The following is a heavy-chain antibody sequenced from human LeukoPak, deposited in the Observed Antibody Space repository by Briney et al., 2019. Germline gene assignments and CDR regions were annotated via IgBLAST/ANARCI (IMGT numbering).Heavy chain of an antibody. J-gene: IGHJ5*02. V-gene: IGHV4-31*03. CDR2: IYYSGST. CDR3: GRXXPPRLVGNWFAP. Sequence: PSETLSLTCTVSGGSISSGGYYWSWIRQYPGKGLEWIGYIYYSGSTYYNPSLKSRVTISVDTSKNQFSLKLSSVTAADPAGYSCGRXXPPRLVGNWFAPWGKGPLVTVSS. CDR1: GGSISSGGYY.